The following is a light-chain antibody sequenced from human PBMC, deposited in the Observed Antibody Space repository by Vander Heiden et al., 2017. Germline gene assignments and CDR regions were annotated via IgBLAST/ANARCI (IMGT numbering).Light chain of an antibody. J-gene: IGLJ2*01. Sequence: QSVLTQPPSVSGAPGLRVTIPCTGSSSNIGAGYDVHWYQQLPGTAPKLLIYGNSNRPSGVPDRFSGSKSGTSASLAITGLQAEDEADYYCQSYDSSLSGPVVFGGGTKLTVL. CDR1: SSNIGAGYD. V-gene: IGLV1-40*01. CDR3: QSYDSSLSGPVV. CDR2: GNS.